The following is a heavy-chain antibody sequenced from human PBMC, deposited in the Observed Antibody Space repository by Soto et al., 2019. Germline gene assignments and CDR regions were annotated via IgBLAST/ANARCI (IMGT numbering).Heavy chain of an antibody. J-gene: IGHJ4*02. V-gene: IGHV5-51*01. CDR3: ASGDFLDY. Sequence: GESLKISCKASGYKFANFWIGWVRQMPGKGLEWMGMVYPGDSDTRYSPPFRGQATISADESTTIAYLQWHSLKASDTAMYYCASGDFLDYWGQGTLVTVSS. CDR1: GYKFANFW. CDR2: VYPGDSDT.